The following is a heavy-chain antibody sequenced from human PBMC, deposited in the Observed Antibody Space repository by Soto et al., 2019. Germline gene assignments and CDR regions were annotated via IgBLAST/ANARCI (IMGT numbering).Heavy chain of an antibody. V-gene: IGHV3-15*07. J-gene: IGHJ4*02. CDR3: TADPFYKTLGIGY. CDR1: GFTFSNAW. D-gene: IGHD1-20*01. CDR2: IKTKAYGGTT. Sequence: EVQLVESGGGLVKPGGSLRLSCAASGFTFSNAWMNWVRQAPGKGLEWVCLIKTKAYGGTTDYAAPVKGRFTISRADSKVTMYLQMNSLKTEDTAVYYCTADPFYKTLGIGYWGQGTLVTVSS.